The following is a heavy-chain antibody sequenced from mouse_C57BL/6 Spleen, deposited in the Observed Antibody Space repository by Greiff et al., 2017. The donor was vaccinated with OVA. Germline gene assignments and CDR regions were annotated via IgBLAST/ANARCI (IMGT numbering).Heavy chain of an antibody. CDR2: INPYNGGT. CDR1: GYTFTDYY. J-gene: IGHJ2*01. CDR3: ARYGTAYYFDY. Sequence: EVQLQQSGPVLVKPGASVKMSCKASGYTFTDYYMNWVKQSHGKSLEWIGVINPYNGGTSYNQKFKGKATLTVDKSSSTAYMELNSLTSEDSAVYYCARYGTAYYFDYWGQGTTLTVSS. V-gene: IGHV1-19*01. D-gene: IGHD4-1*01.